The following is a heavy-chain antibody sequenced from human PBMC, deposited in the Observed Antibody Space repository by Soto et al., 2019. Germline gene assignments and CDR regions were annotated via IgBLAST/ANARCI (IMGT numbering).Heavy chain of an antibody. J-gene: IGHJ6*02. Sequence: GGSLRLSCAASGFTFSDYYMSWIRQAPGKGLEWVSYISSSGSTIYYADSVKGRFTISRDNAKNSLYLQMNSLRAEDTAVYYCARDPHYDILTGYYYYYYGMDVWGQGTTVTVSS. D-gene: IGHD3-9*01. CDR1: GFTFSDYY. CDR3: ARDPHYDILTGYYYYYYGMDV. V-gene: IGHV3-11*01. CDR2: ISSSGSTI.